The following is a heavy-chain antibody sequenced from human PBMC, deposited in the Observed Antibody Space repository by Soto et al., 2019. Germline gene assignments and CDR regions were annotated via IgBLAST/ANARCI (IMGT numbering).Heavy chain of an antibody. Sequence: SVKVSCKASGGTFSSYAISWVRQAPGQGLEWMGGIIPIFGTANYAQKFQGRVTITADKSTSTAYMELSSLRSEDTAVYYCARVPSSGVVITDYYYYGMDVWGQGTTVTVSS. CDR3: ARVPSSGVVITDYYYYGMDV. D-gene: IGHD3-3*01. J-gene: IGHJ6*02. CDR2: IIPIFGTA. CDR1: GGTFSSYA. V-gene: IGHV1-69*06.